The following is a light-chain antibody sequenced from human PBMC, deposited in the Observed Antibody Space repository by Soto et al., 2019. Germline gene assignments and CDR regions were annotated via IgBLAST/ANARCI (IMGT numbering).Light chain of an antibody. CDR3: MQALQTPWT. Sequence: DIVMTQSPLSLPVTTGEPASISCRSSQSLLHSNGYNYLDWYLQKPGQSPQLLIYLVSVRASGVPDRFSGSGSGTDFTLRISRVEAEDVGVYYCMQALQTPWTFGQGTKVDIK. V-gene: IGKV2-28*01. CDR2: LVS. CDR1: QSLLHSNGYNY. J-gene: IGKJ1*01.